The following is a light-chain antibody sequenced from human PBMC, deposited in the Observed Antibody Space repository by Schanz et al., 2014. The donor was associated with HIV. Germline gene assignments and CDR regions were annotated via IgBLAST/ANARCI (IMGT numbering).Light chain of an antibody. CDR1: QSISSW. J-gene: IGKJ1*01. CDR3: QQYSAYPWT. CDR2: KAS. Sequence: DIQMTQSPSTLSASVGDRVTITCRASQSISSWLARYQQKPGKAPKLLIFKASTLESGVPSRFTGSGSGAEFTLTISSLQPDDFATYYCQQYSAYPWTFGQGTKVEVK. V-gene: IGKV1-5*03.